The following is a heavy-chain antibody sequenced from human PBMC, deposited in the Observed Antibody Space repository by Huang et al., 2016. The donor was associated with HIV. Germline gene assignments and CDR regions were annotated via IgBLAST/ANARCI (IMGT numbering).Heavy chain of an antibody. J-gene: IGHJ6*02. CDR3: ARQWTILEWLLGLDV. D-gene: IGHD3-3*01. CDR2: VNDSGAT. V-gene: IGHV4-34*02. CDR1: GGSFTGNY. Sequence: QMQLQQRGAGLLKPSETLSLTCGVSGGSFTGNYLTWIRQAPGKGLEWIGEVNDSGATNYNPSRNGRVTISLDKSNRELSLNLRSVTAADTAVYYCARQWTILEWLLGLDVRGQGTTVIVSS.